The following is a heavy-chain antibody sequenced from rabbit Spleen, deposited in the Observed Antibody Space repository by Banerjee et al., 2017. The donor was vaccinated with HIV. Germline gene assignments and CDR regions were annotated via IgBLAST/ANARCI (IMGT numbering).Heavy chain of an antibody. CDR2: IYIGSGQI. CDR1: GVSFSSSYW. V-gene: IGHV1S45*01. J-gene: IGHJ6*01. D-gene: IGHD1-1*01. Sequence: QEQLVESGGGLVQPEGSLTLTCTASGVSFSSSYWIYWVRQAPGKGLEGIGCIYIGSGQIYYASWAKGRFTISKTSSTTVTLQLNSLTAADTATYFCARDTSSSFSSYGMDLWGPGTLVTVS. CDR3: ARDTSSSFSSYGMDL.